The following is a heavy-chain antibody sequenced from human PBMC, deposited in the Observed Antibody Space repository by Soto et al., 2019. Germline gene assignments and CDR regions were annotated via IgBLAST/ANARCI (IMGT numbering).Heavy chain of an antibody. J-gene: IGHJ6*02. CDR2: ISYDGSNK. D-gene: IGHD2-15*01. CDR1: GFTFSSYG. CDR3: AKDGGYNGGSVYYSMDV. V-gene: IGHV3-30*18. Sequence: QVQLVESGGGVVQPGRSLRLSCAASGFTFSSYGMHWVRQAPGKGLEWVAVISYDGSNKYYADSVKGRFTISRDNSKNTLYLQMNSLRAEDTAVYYCAKDGGYNGGSVYYSMDVWGQGTTVTVSS.